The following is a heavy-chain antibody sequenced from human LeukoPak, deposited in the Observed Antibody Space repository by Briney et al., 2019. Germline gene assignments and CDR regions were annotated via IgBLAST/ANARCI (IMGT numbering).Heavy chain of an antibody. CDR1: GASISSYY. CDR2: MYYSGSP. CDR3: ARVHRIDYYDSSGHIDY. J-gene: IGHJ4*02. Sequence: SGTLSLSCTVSGASISSYYWTWVRQPPGRGLEWMGFMYYSGSPNYNPSLKRRLTISVDTSKNQFSLNLTSVTAADTAVYYCARVHRIDYYDSSGHIDYWGQGTLVTVSS. V-gene: IGHV4-59*01. D-gene: IGHD3-22*01.